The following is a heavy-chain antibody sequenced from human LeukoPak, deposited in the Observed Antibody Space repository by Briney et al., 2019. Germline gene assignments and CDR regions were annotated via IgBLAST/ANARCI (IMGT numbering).Heavy chain of an antibody. Sequence: GGSLRLSCAASGFYFEDYTMYWVRQVPAKGLEWVSIISMDGTNTYYAESVKGRFTITRDNRKNSLSLQMNSLRTEDTALYYCAKGRGTGYRYGPIENWGQGTLVTVSS. CDR2: ISMDGTNT. D-gene: IGHD5-18*01. CDR1: GFYFEDYT. CDR3: AKGRGTGYRYGPIEN. V-gene: IGHV3-43*01. J-gene: IGHJ4*02.